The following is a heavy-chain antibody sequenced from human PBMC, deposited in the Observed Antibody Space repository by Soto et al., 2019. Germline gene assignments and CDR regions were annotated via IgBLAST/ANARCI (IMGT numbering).Heavy chain of an antibody. CDR1: GYTSSRYD. D-gene: IGHD3-22*01. J-gene: IGHJ4*02. CDR3: ARDLYYSTSDYYDPPDY. Sequence: ASVKVSCKASGYTSSRYDISWVRQAPGQGLEWMGRIIVDNGSTNYAQKFQGRVTMTTDTSTSTAYMELSSLRSDDTAVYYCARDLYYSTSDYYDPPDYWGQGTLVTVSS. CDR2: IIVDNGST. V-gene: IGHV1-18*01.